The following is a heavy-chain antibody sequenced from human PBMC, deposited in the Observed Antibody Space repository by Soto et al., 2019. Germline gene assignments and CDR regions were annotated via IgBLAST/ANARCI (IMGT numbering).Heavy chain of an antibody. CDR1: GGTFSSYA. D-gene: IGHD1-7*01. J-gene: IGHJ6*02. CDR3: AREKNYPISPDYYYGMDV. CDR2: IIPIFGTA. V-gene: IGHV1-69*13. Sequence: SVKVSCKASGGTFSSYAISWVRQAPGQGLEWMGGIIPIFGTANYAQKFQGRVTITADESTSTAYMELSSLRSEDTAVYYCAREKNYPISPDYYYGMDVWGQGTTVAVSS.